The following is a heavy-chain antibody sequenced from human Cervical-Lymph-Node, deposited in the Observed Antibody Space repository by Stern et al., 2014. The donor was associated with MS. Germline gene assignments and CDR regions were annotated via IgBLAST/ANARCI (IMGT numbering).Heavy chain of an antibody. D-gene: IGHD3-22*01. V-gene: IGHV4-31*03. Sequence: VQLVESGPGLVKPSQTLPLTCTVSGGSINSGGYYWSWIRQYPGKGLEWIGYINYTGSAYYDPSLKSRLSMSIDTSKNQFSLNLNSVTAADTAVYYCARGARYSDSSGYYFYFDYWGQGTLVTVSS. J-gene: IGHJ4*02. CDR3: ARGARYSDSSGYYFYFDY. CDR1: GGSINSGGYY. CDR2: INYTGSA.